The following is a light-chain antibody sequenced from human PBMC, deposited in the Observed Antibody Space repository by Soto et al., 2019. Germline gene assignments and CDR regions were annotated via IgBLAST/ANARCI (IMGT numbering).Light chain of an antibody. CDR1: QGISSY. Sequence: AIRMTQSPSSLSASTGDRVTITCRASQGISSYLAWYQQKPGKAPKLLIYAASTLQSGVPSRFSGSGSATDFTLTISSLQPEDFATYYCQQLNSYPRTFGQGTKVDIK. J-gene: IGKJ1*01. V-gene: IGKV1-8*01. CDR2: AAS. CDR3: QQLNSYPRT.